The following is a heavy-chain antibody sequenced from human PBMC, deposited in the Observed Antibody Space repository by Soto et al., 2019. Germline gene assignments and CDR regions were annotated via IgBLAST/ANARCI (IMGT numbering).Heavy chain of an antibody. V-gene: IGHV4-34*01. D-gene: IGHD4-17*01. CDR2: INHSGST. J-gene: IGHJ4*02. CDR1: GGSFSGYY. Sequence: SETLSLTCAVYGGSFSGYYWSWIRQPPGKGLEWIGEINHSGSTNYNPSLKSRVTISVDTSKNQFSLKLSSVTAADTAVYYCARHGTLFDYGGNSESPQIDYWGQGTLVTVSS. CDR3: ARHGTLFDYGGNSESPQIDY.